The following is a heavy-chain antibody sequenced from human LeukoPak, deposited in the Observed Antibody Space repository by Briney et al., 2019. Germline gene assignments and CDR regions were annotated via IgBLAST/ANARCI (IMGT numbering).Heavy chain of an antibody. D-gene: IGHD6-13*01. Sequence: ASVKVSCKASGYTFTSYGISWVRQAPGQGLEWMGWISAYNGNTNYAQKLQGRVTMTTDTSTSTAYMELRSLRSEDTAVYYCARDLRYSSSWYRVFDYWGQGTLVTVSS. CDR1: GYTFTSYG. CDR2: ISAYNGNT. CDR3: ARDLRYSSSWYRVFDY. V-gene: IGHV1-18*01. J-gene: IGHJ4*02.